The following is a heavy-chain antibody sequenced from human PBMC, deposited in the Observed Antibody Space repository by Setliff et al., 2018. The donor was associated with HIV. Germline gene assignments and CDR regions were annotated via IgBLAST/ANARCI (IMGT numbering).Heavy chain of an antibody. V-gene: IGHV3-23*01. CDR3: AKPRLYNSALEN. CDR1: GFTFSSYA. Sequence: GGSLRLSCAASGFTFSSYAMNWVRQAPGKGLEWVSAISGSGVTSHYADSVKGRFTISRDNSRNTLYVQMNSLRAEDTAVYYCAKPRLYNSALENWGQGTLVTVSS. CDR2: ISGSGVTS. J-gene: IGHJ4*02. D-gene: IGHD1-1*01.